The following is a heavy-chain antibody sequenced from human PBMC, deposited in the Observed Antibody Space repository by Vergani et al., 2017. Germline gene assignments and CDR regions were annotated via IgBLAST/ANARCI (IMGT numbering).Heavy chain of an antibody. Sequence: QVQLQQWGAGLLKPSETLSLTCAVYGGSFSGYYWSWIRQPPGKGLEWIGEINHSGSTNYNPSLKSRVTISVDTSKNQFSLKLSSVTAADTAVYYCAREAQYCSSTSCYTSPFDYWGQGTLVTVSS. J-gene: IGHJ4*02. CDR1: GGSFSGYY. CDR3: AREAQYCSSTSCYTSPFDY. CDR2: INHSGST. D-gene: IGHD2-2*02. V-gene: IGHV4-34*01.